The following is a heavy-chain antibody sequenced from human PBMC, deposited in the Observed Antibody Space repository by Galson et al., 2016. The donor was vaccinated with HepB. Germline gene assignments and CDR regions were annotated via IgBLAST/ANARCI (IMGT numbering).Heavy chain of an antibody. Sequence: SLRLSCAASGFTFSSYWMSWVRQAPGKGLEWVANIKQDGSEKYYVDSVKGRFTISRDNAKNSLYLQMNSLRAEDTAVYCCARAYSRLGRWRLLYYFDYWGQGTLVTVSS. CDR1: GFTFSSYW. CDR2: IKQDGSEK. D-gene: IGHD2/OR15-2a*01. J-gene: IGHJ4*02. V-gene: IGHV3-7*01. CDR3: ARAYSRLGRWRLLYYFDY.